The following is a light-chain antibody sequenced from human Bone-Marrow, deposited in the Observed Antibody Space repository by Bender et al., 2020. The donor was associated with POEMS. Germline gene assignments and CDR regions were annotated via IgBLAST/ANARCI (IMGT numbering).Light chain of an antibody. CDR1: SGSIGSSY. CDR2: DDT. J-gene: IGLJ2*01. V-gene: IGLV6-57*04. Sequence: LTQPASVSESPGQSVIISCTRSSGSIGSSYVQWYQQRPRSAPPILIYDDTHPPSGVCDRFSAARSGNTASLTISGLQSEDEADYYCPSYGGSSTVIFGGGTRLTVL. CDR3: PSYGGSSTVI.